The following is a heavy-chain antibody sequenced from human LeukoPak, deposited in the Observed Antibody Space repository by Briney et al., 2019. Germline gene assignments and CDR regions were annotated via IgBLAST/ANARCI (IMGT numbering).Heavy chain of an antibody. Sequence: SETLSLTCTVSGGSISSYYWSWIRQPPGKGLEWIGYIYNSGSTNYNPSLKSRVTISVDTSKNQFSLKLSSVTAADTAVYYCARQGEDGLEPGYYGMDVWGQGTTVTVSS. CDR3: ARQGEDGLEPGYYGMDV. D-gene: IGHD5-24*01. V-gene: IGHV4-59*08. CDR2: IYNSGST. J-gene: IGHJ6*02. CDR1: GGSISSYY.